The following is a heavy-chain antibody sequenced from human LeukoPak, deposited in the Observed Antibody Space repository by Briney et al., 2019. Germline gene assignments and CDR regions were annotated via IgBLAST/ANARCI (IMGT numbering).Heavy chain of an antibody. Sequence: ASVKDSCKACGYTFPSYYMHWVGQAPGQGLEWMGIINPSGGSTSYAQKFQGRVTMTRDTSTSTVYMELSSLRSEDTAVYYCARDRQEYELLSDYYGMDVWGKGTTVTVSS. J-gene: IGHJ6*04. V-gene: IGHV1-46*01. CDR2: INPSGGST. CDR1: GYTFPSYY. D-gene: IGHD2-2*01. CDR3: ARDRQEYELLSDYYGMDV.